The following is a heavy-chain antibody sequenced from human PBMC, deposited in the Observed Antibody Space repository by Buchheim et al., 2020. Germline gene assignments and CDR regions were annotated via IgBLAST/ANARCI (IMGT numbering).Heavy chain of an antibody. CDR3: ASSRSEYHDNSGGAN. V-gene: IGHV3-74*01. CDR1: GFTFNTYW. Sequence: EVQLVESGGGLVQPGGSLRLSCAASGFTFNTYWMHWVRQPPGKGLVWVSRIGGAGSGAAYAESVKGRFTISRDNAKNTVYLQMNSLRVEDTAVYYCASSRSEYHDNSGGANWGQGAL. D-gene: IGHD3-22*01. CDR2: IGGAGSGA. J-gene: IGHJ4*02.